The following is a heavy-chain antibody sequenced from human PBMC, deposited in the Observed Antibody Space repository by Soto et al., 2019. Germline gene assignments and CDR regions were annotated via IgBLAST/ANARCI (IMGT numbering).Heavy chain of an antibody. V-gene: IGHV1-2*04. D-gene: IGHD1-26*01. CDR1: GYTFTGYY. CDR2: INPNSGGT. J-gene: IGHJ3*02. CDR3: AKFGWGGSYSESHASDI. Sequence: ASVKVSCKASGYTFTGYYMHWVRQAPGQGLEWMGWINPNSGGTNYAQKFQGWVTMTRDTSISTAYMELSRLRSDDTALYSCAKFGWGGSYSESHASDIWGQGTMVTVSS.